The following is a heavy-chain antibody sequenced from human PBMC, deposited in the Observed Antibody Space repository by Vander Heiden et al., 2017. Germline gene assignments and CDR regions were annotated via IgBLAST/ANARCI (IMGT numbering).Heavy chain of an antibody. J-gene: IGHJ3*02. CDR2: IKSKTDGGTT. D-gene: IGHD2-21*02. CDR1: GFTFSNAW. CDR3: TRQTPWTATGAFDI. Sequence: EVQLVESGGGLVKPGGSLRLSCAASGFTFSNAWMNWVRQAPGKGLEWVGRIKSKTDGGTTDYAAPVKGRFTISRDDSKNTLYLQMNSLKTEDTAVYYCTRQTPWTATGAFDIWDQGTMVTVSS. V-gene: IGHV3-15*07.